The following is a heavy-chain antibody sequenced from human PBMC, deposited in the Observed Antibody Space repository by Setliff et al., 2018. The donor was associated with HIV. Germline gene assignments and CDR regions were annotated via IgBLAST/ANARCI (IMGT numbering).Heavy chain of an antibody. CDR1: GGSISSYY. D-gene: IGHD3-3*01. V-gene: IGHV4-4*07. J-gene: IGHJ3*01. CDR2: IYASGST. CDR3: ARRITIFGVLTAFDF. Sequence: PSETLSLTCTVSGGSISSYYWSWIRRPAGKGLEWIGRIYASGSTNYNPSLKSRVTISVDTSKNQFSLKLSSVTAADTAVYYCARRITIFGVLTAFDFWGQGTMVTVSS.